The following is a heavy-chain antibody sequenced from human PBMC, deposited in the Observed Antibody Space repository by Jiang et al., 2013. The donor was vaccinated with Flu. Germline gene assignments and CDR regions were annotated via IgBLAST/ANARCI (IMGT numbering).Heavy chain of an antibody. CDR3: ARTLSAASGGFDY. CDR2: IDWDDDK. V-gene: IGHV2-70*11. J-gene: IGHJ4*02. CDR1: GFSISTSGMC. D-gene: IGHD2-2*01. Sequence: TFSGFSISTSGMCVSWIRQPPGKALEWLARIDWDDDKYYSTSLKTRLTISKDTSKNQVVLTMTNMDPVDTATYYCARTLSAASGGFDYWGQGTLVTVSS.